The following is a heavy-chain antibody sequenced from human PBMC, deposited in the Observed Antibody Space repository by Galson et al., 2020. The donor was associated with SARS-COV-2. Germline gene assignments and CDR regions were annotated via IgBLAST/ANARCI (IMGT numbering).Heavy chain of an antibody. Sequence: SETLSLTCSVSGGSISNYYWSWIRQPPGKGLEWIGYFYYSGSTNYNPTLKGRVSISVDTSKNQLSLKLSSVTAADTAVYYCARQSDDFWGGYYYCWGQGALVTVSS. J-gene: IGHJ4*02. CDR1: GGSISNYY. CDR2: FYYSGST. CDR3: ARQSDDFWGGYYYC. V-gene: IGHV4-59*01. D-gene: IGHD3-3*01.